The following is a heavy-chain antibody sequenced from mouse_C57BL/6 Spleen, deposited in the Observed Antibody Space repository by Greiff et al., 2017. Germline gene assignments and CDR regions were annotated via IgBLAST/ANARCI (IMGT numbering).Heavy chain of an antibody. CDR1: GYTFTDYY. D-gene: IGHD4-1*01. V-gene: IGHV1-76*01. J-gene: IGHJ2*01. Sequence: VKLVESGAELVRPGASVKLSCKASGYTFTDYYINWVKQRPGQGLEWIARIYPGSGNTYYNEKFKGKATLTAEKSSSTAYMQLSSLTSEDSAVYFCARKELGFDYRGQGTTLTVSS. CDR3: ARKELGFDY. CDR2: IYPGSGNT.